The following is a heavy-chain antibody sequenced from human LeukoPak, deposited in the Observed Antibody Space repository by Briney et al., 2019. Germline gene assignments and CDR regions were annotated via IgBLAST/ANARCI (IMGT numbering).Heavy chain of an antibody. Sequence: ASVTVSCKASGGTFSSYAISWVRQAPGQGLEWMGGIIPIFGTANYAQKFQGRVTITADESTSTAYMELSSLRSEDTAVYYCARGGINIAAAGTSYFDYWGQGTLVTVSS. CDR1: GGTFSSYA. CDR3: ARGGINIAAAGTSYFDY. D-gene: IGHD6-13*01. J-gene: IGHJ4*02. CDR2: IIPIFGTA. V-gene: IGHV1-69*13.